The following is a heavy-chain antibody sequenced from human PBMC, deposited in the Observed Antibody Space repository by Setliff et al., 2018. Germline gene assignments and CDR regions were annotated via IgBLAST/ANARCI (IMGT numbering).Heavy chain of an antibody. Sequence: GGSLRLSCAASGFSVSDNYMNWVRQAPGKGLEWVSVIYSGGTTYYADSVKGRFTISRDNSKNTLYLQMNSLRAEDTAVYYCAGDPSYYGSGSYYNRYNWFDPWGQGTLVTVSS. CDR2: IYSGGTT. CDR1: GFSVSDNY. V-gene: IGHV3-66*01. CDR3: AGDPSYYGSGSYYNRYNWFDP. D-gene: IGHD3-10*01. J-gene: IGHJ5*02.